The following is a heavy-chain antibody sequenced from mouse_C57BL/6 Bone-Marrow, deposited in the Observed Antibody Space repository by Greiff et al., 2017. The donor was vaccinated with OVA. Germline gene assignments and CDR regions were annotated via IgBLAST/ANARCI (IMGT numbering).Heavy chain of an antibody. CDR2: IRSKSSNYAT. D-gene: IGHD2-4*01. CDR3: VREVYYDNDRYFDV. V-gene: IGHV10-3*01. J-gene: IGHJ1*03. CDR1: GFTFNTYA. Sequence: EVNVVESGGGLVQPKGSLKLSCAASGFTFNTYAMHWVRQAPGKGLEWVARIRSKSSNYATYYADSVKDRFTISRDDSQIMLYLQRNNLKTEDTAMYYCVREVYYDNDRYFDVWGTGTTVTVSS.